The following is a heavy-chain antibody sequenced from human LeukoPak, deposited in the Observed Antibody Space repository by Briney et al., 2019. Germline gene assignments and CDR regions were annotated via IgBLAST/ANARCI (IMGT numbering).Heavy chain of an antibody. J-gene: IGHJ5*02. CDR2: IYYSGST. CDR3: ARGPGRYCSGGSCYRNNWFDP. D-gene: IGHD2-15*01. CDR1: GGSVSSGSYY. Sequence: PSETLSLTCTVSGGSVSSGSYYWSWIRQPPGKGLEWIGYIYYSGSTNYNSSLKSRVTISVDTSKNQFSLKLSSVTAADTAVYYCARGPGRYCSGGSCYRNNWFDPWGQGTLVTVSS. V-gene: IGHV4-61*01.